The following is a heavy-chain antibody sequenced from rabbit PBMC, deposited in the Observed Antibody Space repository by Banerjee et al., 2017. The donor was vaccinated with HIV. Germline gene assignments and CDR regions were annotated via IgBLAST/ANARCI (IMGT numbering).Heavy chain of an antibody. CDR3: ARDRGSNYYPYYFDL. CDR1: GFSFSSSYQ. Sequence: QSLEESGGDLVKPGASLTLTCTASGFSFSSSYQICWVRQAPGKGLEWVACIYAGYSGSTYYANWAKGRFTISKTSSTTVTLQMTSLTAADTATYFCARDRGSNYYPYYFDLWGQGTLVTVS. V-gene: IGHV1S40*01. CDR2: IYAGYSGST. D-gene: IGHD8-1*01. J-gene: IGHJ4*01.